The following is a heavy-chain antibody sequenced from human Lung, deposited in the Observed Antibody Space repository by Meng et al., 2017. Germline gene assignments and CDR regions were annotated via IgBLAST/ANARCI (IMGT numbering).Heavy chain of an antibody. V-gene: IGHV4-34*01. CDR1: GGSFSDYY. D-gene: IGHD4-11*01. Sequence: QVQLQQLAAGRLKPSHTLALTFVVSGGSFSDYYWSWIRQPPGKGLEWIGEINHSGSTNYNPSLESRATISVDTSQNNLSLKLSSVTAADSAVYYCARGPTTMAHDFDYWGQGTLVTVSS. CDR3: ARGPTTMAHDFDY. J-gene: IGHJ4*02. CDR2: INHSGST.